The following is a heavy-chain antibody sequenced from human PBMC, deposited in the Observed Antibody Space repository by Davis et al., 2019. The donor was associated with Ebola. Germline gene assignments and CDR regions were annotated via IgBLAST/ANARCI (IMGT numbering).Heavy chain of an antibody. Sequence: GGSLRLSCPASGFTFSDYYMSWIRQAPGKGLEWVSYISSSGSTIYYADSVKGRFTISRDNAKNSLYLQMNSLRAEDTALYYCAKSYGVTSGYFDLWGQGTQVTVSS. CDR3: AKSYGVTSGYFDL. D-gene: IGHD3-16*01. CDR1: GFTFSDYY. CDR2: ISSSGSTI. J-gene: IGHJ4*02. V-gene: IGHV3-11*01.